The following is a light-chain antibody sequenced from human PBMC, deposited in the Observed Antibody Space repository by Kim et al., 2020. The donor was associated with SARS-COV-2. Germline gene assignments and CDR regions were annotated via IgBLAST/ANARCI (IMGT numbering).Light chain of an antibody. CDR3: QQYGTSPFT. CDR1: QSINSRY. J-gene: IGKJ5*01. Sequence: YPGGRATLSCRSSQSINSRYLTSNQQKSGPAPTTLIFGASHRAPYLPDRFSGSGSGTDFTLTISTLEPEDSAVYYCQQYGTSPFTFGQGTRLEIK. CDR2: GAS. V-gene: IGKV3-20*01.